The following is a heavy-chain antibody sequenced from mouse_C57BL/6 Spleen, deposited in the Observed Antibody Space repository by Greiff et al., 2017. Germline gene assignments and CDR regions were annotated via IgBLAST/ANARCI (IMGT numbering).Heavy chain of an antibody. J-gene: IGHJ2*01. CDR2: ISSGSSTI. CDR3: ARPGGSSYENCDD. CDR1: GFTFSDYG. V-gene: IGHV5-17*01. D-gene: IGHD1-1*01. Sequence: EVQLVESGGGLVKPGGSLKLSCAASGFTFSDYGMHWVRQAPEKGLEWVAYISSGSSTIYYADTVKGRFTITRDNAKNTLFLQMTSLRAEDTAMYYCARPGGSSYENCDDWGQGTTLTVSS.